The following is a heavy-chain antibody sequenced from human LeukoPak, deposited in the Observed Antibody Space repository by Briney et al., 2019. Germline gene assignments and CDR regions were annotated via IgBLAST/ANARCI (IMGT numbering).Heavy chain of an antibody. V-gene: IGHV3-23*01. J-gene: IGHJ4*02. CDR2: ISGSGGST. CDR3: AKVHYYDSSGYYWEDY. Sequence: GGSLRLSCAAPGFPFSSNAMSWVRQAPGKGLEWVSAISGSGGSTYYAASVKGRFTISRDNSKNTLYLQMNSLRAEDTAVYYCAKVHYYDSSGYYWEDYWGQGTLVTVSS. D-gene: IGHD3-22*01. CDR1: GFPFSSNA.